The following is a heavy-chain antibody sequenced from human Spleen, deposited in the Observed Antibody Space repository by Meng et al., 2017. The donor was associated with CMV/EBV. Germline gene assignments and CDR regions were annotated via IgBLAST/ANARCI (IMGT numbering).Heavy chain of an antibody. J-gene: IGHJ6*02. CDR1: GFNYYGYW. CDR3: ARGHGRDPQPMDV. V-gene: IGHV3-7*01. Sequence: GESLKISCAASGFNYYGYWMTWVRQAPGKGLEWVANINQDGSEKYYVESVKGRFTISRDNAQSSLYLQMNSLRVEDTAVYYCARGHGRDPQPMDVWGQGTTVTVSS. CDR2: INQDGSEK. D-gene: IGHD4-17*01.